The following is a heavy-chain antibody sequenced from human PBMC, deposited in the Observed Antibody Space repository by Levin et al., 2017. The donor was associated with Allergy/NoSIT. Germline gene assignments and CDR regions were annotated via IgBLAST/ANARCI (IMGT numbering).Heavy chain of an antibody. J-gene: IGHJ4*02. Sequence: QAGGSLRLSCAASGFTFSSYAMSWVRQAPGKGLEWVSAISGSGGSTYYADSVKGRFTISRDNSKNTLYLQMNSLRAEDTAVYYCATLGVGSGWYKIGLGYWGQGTLVTVSS. CDR3: ATLGVGSGWYKIGLGY. CDR1: GFTFSSYA. D-gene: IGHD6-19*01. V-gene: IGHV3-23*01. CDR2: ISGSGGST.